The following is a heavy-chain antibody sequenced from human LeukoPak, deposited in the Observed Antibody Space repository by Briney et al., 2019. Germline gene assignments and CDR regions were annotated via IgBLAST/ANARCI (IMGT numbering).Heavy chain of an antibody. D-gene: IGHD5-12*01. V-gene: IGHV1-8*01. CDR2: MNPNSGNT. Sequence: GASVKVSCKASGYTFTSYDINWLRQATGQGLEWMGWMNPNSGNTGYAQKFQGRVTMTRNTSMSTAYMELSSLRSEDTAVYYCAIRTPVDIVATLGERVKKGLDHWGQGTLVTVSS. CDR1: GYTFTSYD. J-gene: IGHJ4*02. CDR3: AIRTPVDIVATLGERVKKGLDH.